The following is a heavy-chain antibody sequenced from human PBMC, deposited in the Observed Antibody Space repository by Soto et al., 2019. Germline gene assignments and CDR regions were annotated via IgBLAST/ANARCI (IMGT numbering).Heavy chain of an antibody. J-gene: IGHJ5*02. D-gene: IGHD2-15*01. CDR3: ARDPVPYCSGGSCYKVGFDP. V-gene: IGHV4-59*01. CDR2: IYYSGST. Sequence: QVQLQESGPGLVKPSETLSLTCTVSGGSISSYYWSWIRQPPGKGLEWIGYIYYSGSTNYNPSLKSRATISVDTSKNQFSLKLSSVTAADTAVYYCARDPVPYCSGGSCYKVGFDPWGQGTLVTVSS. CDR1: GGSISSYY.